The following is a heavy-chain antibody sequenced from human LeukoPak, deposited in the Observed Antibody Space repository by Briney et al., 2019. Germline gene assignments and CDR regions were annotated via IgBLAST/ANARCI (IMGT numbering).Heavy chain of an antibody. V-gene: IGHV4-39*01. Sequence: SETLSLTCTVSTGSIRSSRDFWGWIRQPPGKGLEWIGSIYYSGTTYYNPSLKSRVTIFVDTSNNQFSLNLSSATAADTAVYYGATRLSGTQDYWGQGTLVSVSS. CDR2: IYYSGTT. CDR3: ATRLSGTQDY. J-gene: IGHJ4*02. D-gene: IGHD1-7*01. CDR1: TGSIRSSRDF.